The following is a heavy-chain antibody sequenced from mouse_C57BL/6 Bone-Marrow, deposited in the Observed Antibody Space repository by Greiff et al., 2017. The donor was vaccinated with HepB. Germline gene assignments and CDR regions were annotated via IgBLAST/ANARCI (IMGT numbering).Heavy chain of an antibody. CDR2: IDPNSGGT. D-gene: IGHD1-1*01. Sequence: VQLQQPGAELVKPGASVKLSCKASGYTFTSYWMPWVKQRPGRGLEWIGRIDPNSGGTKYNEKFKSKATLTVDKPSSTAYMQLSSLTSEDSAVYYCASRVTTVVGYFDVWGTGTTVTVSS. CDR3: ASRVTTVVGYFDV. V-gene: IGHV1-72*01. CDR1: GYTFTSYW. J-gene: IGHJ1*03.